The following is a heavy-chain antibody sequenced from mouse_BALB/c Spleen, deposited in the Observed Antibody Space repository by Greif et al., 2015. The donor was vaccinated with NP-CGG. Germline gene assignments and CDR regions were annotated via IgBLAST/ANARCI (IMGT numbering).Heavy chain of an antibody. CDR2: ILPGSGST. D-gene: IGHD2-14*01. J-gene: IGHJ2*01. CDR3: ARYYRYDEDFDY. V-gene: IGHV1-9*01. Sequence: QVQLQQPGAELMKPGASVKISCKATGYTFSSYWIEWVKQRPGHGLEWIGEILPGSGSTNYNEKFKGKATFTADTSSNTAYMQLSSLTSEDSAVYYCARYYRYDEDFDYWGQGTTLTVSS. CDR1: GYTFSSYW.